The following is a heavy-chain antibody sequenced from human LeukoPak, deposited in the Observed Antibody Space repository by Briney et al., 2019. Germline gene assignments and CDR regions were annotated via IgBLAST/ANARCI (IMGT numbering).Heavy chain of an antibody. CDR2: ISYDGSNK. D-gene: IGHD3-3*02. J-gene: IGHJ3*02. Sequence: GGSLRLSCAASGFTFSSYGMHWVRQAPGKGLEWVAVISYDGSNKYYADSVKGRFTISRDNSKNTLYLQMNSLRAEDTAVYYCAKEGDSIHQPVAFDIWGQGTMVTVSS. V-gene: IGHV3-30*18. CDR1: GFTFSSYG. CDR3: AKEGDSIHQPVAFDI.